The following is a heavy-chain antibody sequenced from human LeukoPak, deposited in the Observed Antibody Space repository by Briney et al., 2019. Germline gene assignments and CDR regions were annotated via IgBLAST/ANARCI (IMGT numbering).Heavy chain of an antibody. Sequence: SVKVSCKASGGTFSSYAISWVRQAPGQGLEWMGRIIPILGTANYAQKFQGRVTLTADKSTSTAYMELSSLRSEDTAVYYCARAGSLPTNYFDYWGQGTLVTVSS. J-gene: IGHJ4*02. CDR1: GGTFSSYA. D-gene: IGHD1-26*01. V-gene: IGHV1-69*04. CDR3: ARAGSLPTNYFDY. CDR2: IIPILGTA.